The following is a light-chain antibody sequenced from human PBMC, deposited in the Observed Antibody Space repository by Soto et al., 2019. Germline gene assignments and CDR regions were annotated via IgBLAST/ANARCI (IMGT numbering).Light chain of an antibody. V-gene: IGKV3-20*01. CDR3: QQYGSSPS. Sequence: ELVLTQSPGTLSLSPGERATLSFRASQSVSTYLAWYQLRPGQAPSLLIYDASYRATDIPPRFSGSGSGTDFTLTISRLEPEDFAVYYCQQYGSSPSFGGGTKVDIK. CDR2: DAS. J-gene: IGKJ4*01. CDR1: QSVSTY.